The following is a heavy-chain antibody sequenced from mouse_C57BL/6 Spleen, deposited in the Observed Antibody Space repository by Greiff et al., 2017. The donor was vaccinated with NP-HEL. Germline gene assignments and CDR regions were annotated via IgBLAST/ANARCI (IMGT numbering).Heavy chain of an antibody. CDR1: GYAFSSSW. CDR3: ARASYYYGSSYEYYCDY. J-gene: IGHJ2*01. Sequence: QVQLQQSGPELVKPGASVKISCKASGYAFSSSWMNWVKQRPGKGLEWIGRIYPGDGDTNYNGKFKGKATLTADKSSSTAYMQLSSLTSEDSAVYFCARASYYYGSSYEYYCDYWGQGTTLTVSS. V-gene: IGHV1-82*01. D-gene: IGHD1-1*01. CDR2: IYPGDGDT.